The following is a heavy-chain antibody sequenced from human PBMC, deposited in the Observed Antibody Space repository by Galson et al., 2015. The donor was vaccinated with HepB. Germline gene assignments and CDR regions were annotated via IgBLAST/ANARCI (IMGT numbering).Heavy chain of an antibody. CDR1: GFTFSNAW. D-gene: IGHD3-3*01. V-gene: IGHV3-15*07. CDR2: IKSKTDGGTT. CDR3: TTSFWSGPLYYYYYMDV. Sequence: SLRLSCAASGFTFSNAWMNWVRQAPGKGLEWVGRIKSKTDGGTTDYAAPVKGRFTISRDDSKNTLYLQMNSLKTEDTAVYYCTTSFWSGPLYYYYYMDVWGKGTTVTVSS. J-gene: IGHJ6*03.